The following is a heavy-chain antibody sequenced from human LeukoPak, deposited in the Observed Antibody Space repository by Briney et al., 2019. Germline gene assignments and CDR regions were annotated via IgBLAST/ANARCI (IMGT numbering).Heavy chain of an antibody. J-gene: IGHJ4*02. D-gene: IGHD5-18*01. CDR2: INHSGST. Sequence: SETLSLTCAVYGGSFSGYYWSWIRQPPGKGLEWIGEINHSGSTNYNPSLKSRVTISVDTSKNQFSLKLSSVTAADTAVYYCARGGYNYGSVFDYWGQGTLVTVSS. CDR1: GGSFSGYY. CDR3: ARGGYNYGSVFDY. V-gene: IGHV4-34*01.